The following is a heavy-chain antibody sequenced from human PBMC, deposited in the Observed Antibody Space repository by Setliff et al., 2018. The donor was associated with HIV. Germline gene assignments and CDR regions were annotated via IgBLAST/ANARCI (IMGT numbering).Heavy chain of an antibody. Sequence: GASVKVSCKASGGIFSSYAISWVRQAPGQGLEWMGGIIPILGTANYAQKFQDRVTITADESTSTAYMELSSLRSEDTAVYYCARDFGGYCSSMSCPGLFDPWGQGTLVTVSS. J-gene: IGHJ5*02. CDR1: GGIFSSYA. CDR2: IIPILGTA. CDR3: ARDFGGYCSSMSCPGLFDP. V-gene: IGHV1-69*13. D-gene: IGHD2-2*01.